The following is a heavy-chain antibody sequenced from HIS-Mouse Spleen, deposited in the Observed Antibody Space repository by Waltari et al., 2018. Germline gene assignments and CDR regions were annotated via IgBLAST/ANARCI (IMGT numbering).Heavy chain of an antibody. CDR1: GCSLSSSSYY. J-gene: IGHJ2*01. V-gene: IGHV4-39*07. D-gene: IGHD6-13*01. CDR3: AREIPYSSSWYDWYFDL. Sequence: QLQLQESGPGLVKPSETLSLTFPVPGCSLSSSSYYWGWIRQPPGKGLEWIGSIYYSGSTYYNPSLKSRVTISVDTSKNQFSLKLSSVTAADTAVYYCAREIPYSSSWYDWYFDLWGRGTLVTVSS. CDR2: IYYSGST.